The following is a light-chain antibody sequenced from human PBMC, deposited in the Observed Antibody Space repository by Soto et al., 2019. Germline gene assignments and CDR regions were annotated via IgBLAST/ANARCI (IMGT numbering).Light chain of an antibody. CDR1: QGIKNY. Sequence: DIQMTQHPSSLSASVGDRVTITCRASQGIKNYLAWYQQKPGETPKLLIYAASTLESGIPPRFSGSGSGTDFTLTINNLQPEDVATYYCQRYYNAPFTFGGGTKVDIK. CDR2: AAS. CDR3: QRYYNAPFT. J-gene: IGKJ4*01. V-gene: IGKV1-27*01.